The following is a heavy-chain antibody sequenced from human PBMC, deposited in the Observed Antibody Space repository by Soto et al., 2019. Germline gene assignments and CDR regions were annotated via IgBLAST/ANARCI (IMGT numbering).Heavy chain of an antibody. J-gene: IGHJ6*02. D-gene: IGHD3-16*01. CDR3: ARGSSTSGGTYYGTDV. CDR2: IYYSGST. CDR1: SDSISISSYS. Sequence: SGPMSLTSTVSSDSISISSYSWAWISQPPGKWLEWIGSIYYSGSTNYNPSLKSRVTISVDTSKNQFSLKLSSVTAADTAVYYCARGSSTSGGTYYGTDVWGQGTTVTVSS. V-gene: IGHV4-39*07.